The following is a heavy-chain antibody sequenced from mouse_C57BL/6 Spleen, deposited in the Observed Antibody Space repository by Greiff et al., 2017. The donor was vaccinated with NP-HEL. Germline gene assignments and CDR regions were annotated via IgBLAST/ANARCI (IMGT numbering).Heavy chain of an antibody. D-gene: IGHD4-1*01. CDR2: ISSGGSYT. V-gene: IGHV5-6*01. CDR1: GFTFSSYG. J-gene: IGHJ2*01. Sequence: EVKLMESGGDLVKPGGSLKLSCAASGFTFSSYGMSWVRQTPDKRLEWVATISSGGSYTYYPDSVKGRFTISRDNAKNTLCLQMSSLKSEDTAMYYCAREGGLWDGWGQGTTLTVSS. CDR3: AREGGLWDG.